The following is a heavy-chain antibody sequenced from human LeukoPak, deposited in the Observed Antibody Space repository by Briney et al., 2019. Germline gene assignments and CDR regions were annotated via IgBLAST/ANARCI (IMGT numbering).Heavy chain of an antibody. J-gene: IGHJ4*02. CDR1: GFTFDDYG. CDR2: INWNGGST. CDR3: ARDRKWLAMYYFDY. V-gene: IGHV3-20*04. D-gene: IGHD6-19*01. Sequence: GGSLRLSCAASGFTFDDYGMSWVRQAPGKGLEWVSGINWNGGSTGYADSVKGRFTISRDNAKNSLYLQMNSLRAEDTAVYYCARDRKWLAMYYFDYWGQGTLVTVSS.